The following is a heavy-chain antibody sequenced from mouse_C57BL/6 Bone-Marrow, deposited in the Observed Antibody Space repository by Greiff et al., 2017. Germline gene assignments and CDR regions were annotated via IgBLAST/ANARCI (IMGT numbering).Heavy chain of an antibody. CDR2: ISYDGSN. D-gene: IGHD2-3*01. CDR3: ARAYEGYWYYAMDY. Sequence: EVQLQQSGPGLVKPSQSLSLTCSVTGYSITSGYYWNWIRQFPGNKLEWMGYISYDGSNNYNPSLKNRISLTRDQSKNQFFLKLNSVTSEDTATYYCARAYEGYWYYAMDYWGQGTTVTVSS. CDR1: GYSITSGYY. J-gene: IGHJ4*01. V-gene: IGHV3-6*01.